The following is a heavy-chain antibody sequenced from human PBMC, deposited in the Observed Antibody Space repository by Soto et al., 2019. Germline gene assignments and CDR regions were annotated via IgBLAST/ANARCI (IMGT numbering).Heavy chain of an antibody. CDR3: ARDSTAMGSYYYYGMDG. V-gene: IGHV4-31*03. CDR2: IYYSGST. D-gene: IGHD5-18*01. Sequence: ASETLSLTCTVSGGSISSGGYYWSWIRQHPGKGLEWIGYIYYSGSTYYNPSLKSRVTISVDTSKNQFSLKLSSVTAADTAVYYCARDSTAMGSYYYYGMDGWGQGTTVTVSS. CDR1: GGSISSGGYY. J-gene: IGHJ6*02.